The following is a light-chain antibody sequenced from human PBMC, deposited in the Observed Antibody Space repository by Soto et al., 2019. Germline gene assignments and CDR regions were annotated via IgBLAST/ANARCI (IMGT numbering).Light chain of an antibody. V-gene: IGKV1-5*03. CDR1: QSISSW. Sequence: DIQMTQSPSTLSASVGDRVTITCRASQSISSWLAWYQQKPGKAPKLLIYKASSLESGVPSRFSGSGSGTEFTLTLSSLQPDDFATYYCQQYNGYTWTFGQGTKVEIK. J-gene: IGKJ1*01. CDR3: QQYNGYTWT. CDR2: KAS.